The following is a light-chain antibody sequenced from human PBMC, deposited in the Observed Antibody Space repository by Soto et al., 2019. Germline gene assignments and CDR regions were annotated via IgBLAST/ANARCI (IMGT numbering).Light chain of an antibody. J-gene: IGKJ1*01. CDR1: QSVSGY. Sequence: EIVLTQSPATLSLSPGERATLSCSASQSVSGYLAWYQQKSGQAPRLLIYDASSRATGVPDRFSGSGSGTEFTLTISSLQPDDFATYYCQQYNSYTWTFGQGTKVDIK. V-gene: IGKV3-11*01. CDR2: DAS. CDR3: QQYNSYTWT.